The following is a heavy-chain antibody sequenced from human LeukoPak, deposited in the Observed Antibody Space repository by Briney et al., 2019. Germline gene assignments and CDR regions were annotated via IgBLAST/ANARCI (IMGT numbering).Heavy chain of an antibody. J-gene: IGHJ4*02. V-gene: IGHV3-23*01. CDR2: ISNSGGTT. D-gene: IGHD1-1*01. Sequence: PGGSLRLSCAASGFTFSSYAMSWVRQAPVKGLEWVSTISNSGGTTYYADSVKGRFTISRDNSKNTLYLQMNSLRAEDTAVYNCAKLPGRYWNHPADYWGQGTLVTVSS. CDR1: GFTFSSYA. CDR3: AKLPGRYWNHPADY.